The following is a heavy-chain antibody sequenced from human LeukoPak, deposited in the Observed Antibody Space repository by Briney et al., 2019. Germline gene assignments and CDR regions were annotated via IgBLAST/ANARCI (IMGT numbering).Heavy chain of an antibody. CDR3: ARDRDSGYDWD. J-gene: IGHJ4*02. D-gene: IGHD5-12*01. CDR1: GGSISSGGYY. CDR2: IYHSGST. V-gene: IGHV4-30-2*01. Sequence: PSETLSLTCTVSGGSISSGGYYWSWIRQPPGKGLEWIGYIYHSGSTYYNPSLKSRVTISVDRSKNQFSLKLSSVTAADTAVYYCARDRDSGYDWDWGQGTLVTVSS.